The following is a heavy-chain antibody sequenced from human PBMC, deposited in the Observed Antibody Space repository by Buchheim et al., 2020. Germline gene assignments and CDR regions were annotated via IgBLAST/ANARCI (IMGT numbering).Heavy chain of an antibody. Sequence: QVQLVESGGGVVQPGRSLRLSCAASGFTFSSYGMHWVRQAPGKGLEWVAVIWYDGSNKYYADSVKGRFTISRDNSKNKLYLQMNSLRAEDTAVYYCARDGTGARDYYYYYGMDVWGQGTT. D-gene: IGHD1-26*01. CDR3: ARDGTGARDYYYYYGMDV. V-gene: IGHV3-33*01. CDR2: IWYDGSNK. J-gene: IGHJ6*02. CDR1: GFTFSSYG.